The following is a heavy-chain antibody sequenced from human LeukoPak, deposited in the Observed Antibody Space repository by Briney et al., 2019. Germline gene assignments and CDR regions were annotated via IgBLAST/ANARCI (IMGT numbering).Heavy chain of an antibody. D-gene: IGHD4-17*01. CDR3: ARDPNGDYIGDFEF. CDR1: GFTFSNYA. Sequence: GGSLRLSCAASGFTFSNYAVMWLRQAPGQGLEWVSAITSGGAPRYADSVKGRFTISRDNSRNTLYLQMNSLRAEDTAQYFCARDPNGDYIGDFEFWGRGTVVTVSS. J-gene: IGHJ3*01. V-gene: IGHV3-23*01. CDR2: ITSGGAP.